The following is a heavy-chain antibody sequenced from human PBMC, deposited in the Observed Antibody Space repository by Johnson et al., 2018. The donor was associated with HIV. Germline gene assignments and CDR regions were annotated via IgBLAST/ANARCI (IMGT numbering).Heavy chain of an antibody. V-gene: IGHV3-13*01. J-gene: IGHJ3*02. D-gene: IGHD3-10*01. CDR2: IGTAGDT. CDR3: AREATMVREVNDGFDI. CDR1: GFTFSSYD. Sequence: VQLVESGGGLVQPGGSLRLSCAASGFTFSSYDMHWVRQATGKGLEWVSAIGTAGDTYYPGSVKGRFTISRDNSKNTLYLQMNSLRVEDTAVYYCAREATMVREVNDGFDIWGQGTMVTVSS.